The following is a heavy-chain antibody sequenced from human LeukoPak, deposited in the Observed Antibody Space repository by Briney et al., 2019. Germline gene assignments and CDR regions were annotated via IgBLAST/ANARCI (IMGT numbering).Heavy chain of an antibody. CDR3: ATRTTVTPKAYFDY. D-gene: IGHD4-11*01. CDR2: IIPILGIA. CDR1: GGTFSSYA. J-gene: IGHJ4*02. V-gene: IGHV1-69*04. Sequence: SVKVSCKASGGTFSSYAISWVRQAPGQGLEWMGRIIPILGIANYAQRFQGRVTITADKSTSTAYMELSGLRSEDTAVYYCATRTTVTPKAYFDYWGQGTLVTVSS.